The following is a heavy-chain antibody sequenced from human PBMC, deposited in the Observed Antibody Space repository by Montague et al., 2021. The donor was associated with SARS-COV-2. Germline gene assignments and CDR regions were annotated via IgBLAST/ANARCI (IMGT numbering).Heavy chain of an antibody. J-gene: IGHJ4*02. CDR1: EPASCNSC. Sequence: SETLSLTCTGSSHEPASCNSCASWKSPPLETRHQRIGCVFSSGNNDYNPSLTGRVTMSLDTSESQFSLKLNSVTAADTAIYYCAGVRFNAWHYFDYWGPGILVTVSS. CDR2: VFSSGNN. CDR3: AGVRFNAWHYFDY. V-gene: IGHV4-59*08. D-gene: IGHD3-16*01.